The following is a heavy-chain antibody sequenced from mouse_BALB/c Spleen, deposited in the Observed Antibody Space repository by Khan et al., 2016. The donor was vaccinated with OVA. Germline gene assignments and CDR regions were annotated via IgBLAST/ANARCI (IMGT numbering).Heavy chain of an antibody. D-gene: IGHD2-1*01. J-gene: IGHJ3*01. CDR2: IFPGTGTT. CDR3: ARGYFGNYEFVY. Sequence: QVQLQQSGAELVKPGASVKLSCKTSGYTFTSYWIQWVKQRPGQGLGWIGQIFPGTGTTSYNENFKGKATLTVDTSSSTAYLQLSSLTSEDSAVYFFARGYFGNYEFVYWGQGTLVTVSP. V-gene: IGHV1S132*01. CDR1: GYTFTSYW.